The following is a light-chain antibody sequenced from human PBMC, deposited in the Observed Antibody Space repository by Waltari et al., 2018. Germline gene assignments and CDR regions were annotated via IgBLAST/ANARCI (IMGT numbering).Light chain of an antibody. CDR2: AAS. J-gene: IGKJ2*01. Sequence: DIQMTRSPPSLSASVGDRLTIGCRSSQGISTYLNWYQQKPGKAPHLLIFAASSLQSGVPPRFSGSGSGTNFTLTISSLQPEDFATYYCQQSYITPYIFGQGTKLDIK. CDR1: QGISTY. CDR3: QQSYITPYI. V-gene: IGKV1-39*01.